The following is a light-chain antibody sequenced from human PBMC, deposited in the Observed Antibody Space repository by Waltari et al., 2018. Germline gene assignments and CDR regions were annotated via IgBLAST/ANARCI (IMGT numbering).Light chain of an antibody. Sequence: QSALTQPASVSGSPGQSITISCSCTSSDVGGYNYVSWYQQLPGNAPKLMIYDVTRWPSGVSNRFSGSKSGNTASLTIFGLQAEDEADYYCASYTSTRTVIFGGGTRVTVL. V-gene: IGLV2-14*01. J-gene: IGLJ2*01. CDR2: DVT. CDR3: ASYTSTRTVI. CDR1: SSDVGGYNY.